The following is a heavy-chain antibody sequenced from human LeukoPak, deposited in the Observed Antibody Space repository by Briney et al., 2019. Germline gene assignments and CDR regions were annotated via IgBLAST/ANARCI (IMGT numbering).Heavy chain of an antibody. V-gene: IGHV1-2*06. D-gene: IGHD2-21*02. CDR1: GYTFTGYY. CDR2: INPNSGGT. J-gene: IGHJ6*03. Sequence: ASVKVTCKASGYTFTGYYMHWVRQAPGQGLEWMGRINPNSGGTNYAQKFQGRVTMTRDTSISTAYMELRRLRSDDTAVYYCARDTTRAYCGGDCYFDYYYYMDVWGKGTTVTVSS. CDR3: ARDTTRAYCGGDCYFDYYYYMDV.